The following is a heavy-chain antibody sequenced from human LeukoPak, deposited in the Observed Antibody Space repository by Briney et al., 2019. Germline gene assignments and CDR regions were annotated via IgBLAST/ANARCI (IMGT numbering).Heavy chain of an antibody. Sequence: GGSLRLSCAASGFAFSNYGMHWVRQAPGKGLEWVAVIWFDGSDKYYVDSVKGRFTVSRDNSKNTLYLQMNSLRAEDTAVYYCAKEGGIAARPVDYWGQGTLVTVSS. J-gene: IGHJ4*02. V-gene: IGHV3-33*06. D-gene: IGHD6-6*01. CDR2: IWFDGSDK. CDR3: AKEGGIAARPVDY. CDR1: GFAFSNYG.